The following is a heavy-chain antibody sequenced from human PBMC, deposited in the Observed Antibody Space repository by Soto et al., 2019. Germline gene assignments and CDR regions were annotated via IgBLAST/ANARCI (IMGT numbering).Heavy chain of an antibody. Sequence: QVQLQESGPGLVKPSETLSLTCTVSNGSIINYYWSWIRQPPGKGLEWIGFIYYSGSTNYNPSLMGRVTMSVYMSRNLLFLNLDFVTVTDTAAYFCVRRLTLATTTGDAFVLLGQGPMVTFSS. CDR2: IYYSGST. V-gene: IGHV4-59*01. CDR3: VRRLTLATTTGDAFVL. J-gene: IGHJ3*01. CDR1: NGSIINYY. D-gene: IGHD4-17*01.